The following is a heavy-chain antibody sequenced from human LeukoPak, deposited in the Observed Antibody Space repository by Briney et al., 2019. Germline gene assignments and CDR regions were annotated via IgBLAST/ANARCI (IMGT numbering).Heavy chain of an antibody. Sequence: PGGSLRLSCVVSEFTFAVSWVRQAPGKGLEWVSTVNGRGDDSFHADSVKGRFTTSRDTSSNTLYLHMSSLRAADTAMYYCVKMKGPERRHCFDYWSQGTQLIVSS. CDR3: VKMKGPERRHCFDY. J-gene: IGHJ4*02. CDR2: VNGRGDDS. CDR1: EFTFA. D-gene: IGHD1-1*01. V-gene: IGHV3-23*01.